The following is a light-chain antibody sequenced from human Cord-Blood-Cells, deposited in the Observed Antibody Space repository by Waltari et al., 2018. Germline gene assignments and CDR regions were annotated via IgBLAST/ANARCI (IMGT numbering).Light chain of an antibody. CDR1: SSDVGSYNL. CDR2: EVS. CDR3: CSYAGSSTFDVV. J-gene: IGLJ2*01. V-gene: IGLV2-23*02. Sequence: QSALTQPASVSGPPGQSITISCTGTSSDVGSYNLVSWYQQHPGKAPKLMIYEVSKRPSGVSNRCSGAKSGNTASLTISGLQAEDEADYYCCSYAGSSTFDVVFGGGTKLTVL.